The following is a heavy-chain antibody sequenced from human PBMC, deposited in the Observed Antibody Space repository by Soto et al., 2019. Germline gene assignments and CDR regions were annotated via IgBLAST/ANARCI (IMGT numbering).Heavy chain of an antibody. CDR1: GYSFTTHW. Sequence: GESLKISCKGSGYSFTTHWIVWVRQMPEKGLEWVGIIYPGDSETRYSPSFQGQVSISADQSTSTAYLQWSSLKASDSAIYYCARHGEGYCSGGSCLYYGMDVCGQGTTVTSP. J-gene: IGHJ6*02. V-gene: IGHV5-51*01. CDR2: IYPGDSET. CDR3: ARHGEGYCSGGSCLYYGMDV. D-gene: IGHD2-15*01.